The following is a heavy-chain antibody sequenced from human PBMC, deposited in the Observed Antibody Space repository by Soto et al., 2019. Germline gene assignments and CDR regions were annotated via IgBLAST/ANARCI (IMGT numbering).Heavy chain of an antibody. J-gene: IGHJ4*02. V-gene: IGHV1-69*06. CDR3: ARVLASSGYPFDY. CDR2: IIPIFGTA. D-gene: IGHD3-22*01. Sequence: GASVKVSCKASGGTFSSYAISWVRQAPGQGLEWMGGIIPIFGTANYAQKFQGRVTITADKSTSTAYMELSSLRSEDTAVYCCARVLASSGYPFDYWGQGTLVTVSS. CDR1: GGTFSSYA.